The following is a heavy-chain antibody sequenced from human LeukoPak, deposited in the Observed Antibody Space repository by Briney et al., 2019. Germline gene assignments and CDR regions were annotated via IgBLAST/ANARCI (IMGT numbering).Heavy chain of an antibody. CDR2: INHSGST. CDR1: GGSFSNYY. J-gene: IGHJ4*02. Sequence: SETLSLTCAVYGGSFSNYYWSWIRQSPGKGLEWIGEINHSGSTYYNPSLKSRVTISLDTSKNQFSLNINFVTAADTAVYYCARDVPGGRNDYWGQGTLVTVSS. CDR3: ARDVPGGRNDY. D-gene: IGHD3-16*01. V-gene: IGHV4-34*01.